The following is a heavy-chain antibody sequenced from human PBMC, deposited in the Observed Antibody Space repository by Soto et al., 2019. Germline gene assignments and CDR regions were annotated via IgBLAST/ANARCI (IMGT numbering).Heavy chain of an antibody. CDR3: ARGPLYCSSTSCRPQRYGMDV. CDR1: GYSFTSYW. CDR2: IYPGDSDT. Sequence: GESLKISCKGSGYSFTSYWIGWVRQMPGKGLEWMGIIYPGDSDTRYSPSFQGQVTISADKSISTAYLQWSSLKASDTAMYYCARGPLYCSSTSCRPQRYGMDVWGQGTTVTVSS. V-gene: IGHV5-51*01. J-gene: IGHJ6*02. D-gene: IGHD2-2*01.